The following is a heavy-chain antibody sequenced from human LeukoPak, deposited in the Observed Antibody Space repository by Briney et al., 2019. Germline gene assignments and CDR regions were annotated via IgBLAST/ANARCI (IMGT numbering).Heavy chain of an antibody. CDR3: ARGLTHPFGGTFDM. CDR1: GYSISSGYY. D-gene: IGHD4-23*01. V-gene: IGHV4-38-2*02. J-gene: IGHJ3*02. Sequence: SETLSLTCTASGYSISSGYYWGWIRQPPGKGLEWIGSIYHTGSTYYNPFLKSRVTMSVDTSKNQFSLKLNSVTAADTAVYYCARGLTHPFGGTFDMWGQGTRVTVSS. CDR2: IYHTGST.